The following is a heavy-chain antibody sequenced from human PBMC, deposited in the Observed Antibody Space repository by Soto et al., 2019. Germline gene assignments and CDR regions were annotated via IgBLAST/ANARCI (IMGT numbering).Heavy chain of an antibody. Sequence: PSETLSLTCTVSGGSISSYYWSWIRQPPGKRLEWIGYIYYSGSTNYNPSLKSRVTISVDTSKNQFSLKLSSVTAADTAVYYCARDRGDYDILNGYSPYYGMDVWGQGTTVTVSS. J-gene: IGHJ6*02. CDR2: IYYSGST. CDR3: ARDRGDYDILNGYSPYYGMDV. D-gene: IGHD3-9*01. V-gene: IGHV4-59*01. CDR1: GGSISSYY.